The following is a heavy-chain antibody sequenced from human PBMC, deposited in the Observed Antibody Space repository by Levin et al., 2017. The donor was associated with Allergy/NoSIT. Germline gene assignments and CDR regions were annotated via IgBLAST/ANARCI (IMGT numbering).Heavy chain of an antibody. D-gene: IGHD3-16*01. J-gene: IGHJ4*02. Sequence: ASVKVSCAASGFTFSTSSMNWVRQAPGKGLEWVSYISYSSNTIYYADSVKGRFTISRDNAKNSLYLRMDSLRAEDTALYYCVRDRGLDSAYGGDFWGQGTLVTVSS. CDR2: ISYSSNTI. CDR1: GFTFSTSS. V-gene: IGHV3-48*01. CDR3: VRDRGLDSAYGGDF.